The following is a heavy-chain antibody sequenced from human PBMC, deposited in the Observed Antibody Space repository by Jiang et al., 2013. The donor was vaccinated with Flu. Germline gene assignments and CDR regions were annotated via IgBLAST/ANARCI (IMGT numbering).Heavy chain of an antibody. CDR3: ARGPAGYNYGGWFDP. D-gene: IGHD5-18*01. J-gene: IGHJ5*02. CDR2: ISSTSSYI. V-gene: IGHV3-21*01. Sequence: QLVESGGGLVKPGGSLRLSCVASGFTFSTYNMNWVRQAPGKGLESVSSISSTSSYIYYTDSVKGRFTISRDDAKNSLYLQMNSLRAEDTAVYYCARGPAGYNYGGWFDPWGQGTLVTVSS. CDR1: GFTFSTYN.